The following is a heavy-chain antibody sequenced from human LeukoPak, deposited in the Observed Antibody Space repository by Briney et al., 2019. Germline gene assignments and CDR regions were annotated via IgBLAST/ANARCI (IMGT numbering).Heavy chain of an antibody. J-gene: IGHJ5*02. V-gene: IGHV1-2*02. D-gene: IGHD4-17*01. Sequence: ASVKVSCKASGNTFTDYFVHWVRQAPGQGLEWMGWINPKSGGTDYAQRFQGRVTMTRDTSITTAYMELSRLTSDDTATYYCTLHLYSGDMNWFDPWGQGTLVTVSS. CDR1: GNTFTDYF. CDR2: INPKSGGT. CDR3: TLHLYSGDMNWFDP.